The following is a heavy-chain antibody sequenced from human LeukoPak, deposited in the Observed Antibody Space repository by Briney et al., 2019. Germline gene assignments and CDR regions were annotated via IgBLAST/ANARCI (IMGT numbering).Heavy chain of an antibody. V-gene: IGHV3-30*04. CDR2: ISYDGSNE. Sequence: QPGGSLRLSCAASGFTFSSYVMHWVRQAPGKGLEWVAIISYDGSNEYYADSVKGRFTISRDNSKNTLFLQMNSLRAEDTAVYYFAKRRGLELHYYYYMDVWGKGPTVSVFS. J-gene: IGHJ6*03. CDR1: GFTFSSYV. CDR3: AKRRGLELHYYYYMDV. D-gene: IGHD1-7*01.